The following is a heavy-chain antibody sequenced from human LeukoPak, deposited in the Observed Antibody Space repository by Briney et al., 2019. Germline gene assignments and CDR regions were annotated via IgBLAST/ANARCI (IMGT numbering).Heavy chain of an antibody. J-gene: IGHJ4*02. CDR1: GFTFSSYA. CDR3: ATDYDSSGYYYVADY. CDR2: ISGSGGST. Sequence: SGGSLRLSCAASGFTFSSYAMSWVRQAPGKRLEWVSAISGSGGSTYYADSVKGRFTISRDNSKNTLYLQMNSLRAEDTAVYYCATDYDSSGYYYVADYWGQGTLVTVSS. V-gene: IGHV3-23*01. D-gene: IGHD3-22*01.